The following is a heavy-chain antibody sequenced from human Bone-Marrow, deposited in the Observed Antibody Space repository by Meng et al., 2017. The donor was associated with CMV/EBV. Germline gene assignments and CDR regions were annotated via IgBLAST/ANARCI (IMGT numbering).Heavy chain of an antibody. CDR1: GGTFSSYA. D-gene: IGHD3-10*01. V-gene: IGHV1-69*05. J-gene: IGHJ6*02. CDR2: IIPIFGTA. CDR3: ARGAGYYYYYGMDV. Sequence: SVKVSCKASGGTFSSYAISWVRQAPGQGLEWMGGIIPIFGTANYAQKFQGRVTITTDESTSTASMELSSLRTEVTAGYYGARGAGYYYYYGMDVWGQGTTVTVSS.